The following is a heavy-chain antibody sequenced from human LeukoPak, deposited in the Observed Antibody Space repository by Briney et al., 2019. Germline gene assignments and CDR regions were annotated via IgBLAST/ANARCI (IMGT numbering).Heavy chain of an antibody. CDR1: GFTVSSNY. J-gene: IGHJ4*02. Sequence: GGSLRLSCAASGFTVSSNYMSWVRQAPGKGLVWVSRINSDGSTTNYADSVKGRFTISRDNAKNTLYLQMNSLRAEDTAVYYCARILYGSSGPYDYWGQGTLVTVSS. CDR2: INSDGSTT. D-gene: IGHD3-22*01. CDR3: ARILYGSSGPYDY. V-gene: IGHV3-74*01.